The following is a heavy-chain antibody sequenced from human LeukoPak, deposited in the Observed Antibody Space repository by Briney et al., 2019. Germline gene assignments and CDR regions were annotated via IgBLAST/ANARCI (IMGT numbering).Heavy chain of an antibody. Sequence: SETLSLTCTASGGSISSYYWSWIRQPPGKGLEWIGYIYYSGSTNYNPSPKSRVTISVDTSKNQFSLQLSSVTAADTAVYYCARATRFDIDYWGQGTLVTVSS. CDR2: IYYSGST. V-gene: IGHV4-59*01. D-gene: IGHD3-3*01. J-gene: IGHJ4*02. CDR3: ARATRFDIDY. CDR1: GGSISSYY.